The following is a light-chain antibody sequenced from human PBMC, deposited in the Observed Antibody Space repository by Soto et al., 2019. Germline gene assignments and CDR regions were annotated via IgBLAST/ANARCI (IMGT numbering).Light chain of an antibody. CDR3: QRSWT. J-gene: IGKJ1*01. Sequence: EIVLTQSPYTLSSSPGERATLSCRASESISSTYLAWYQQNPGQAPRLLIYGASNRATGIPDRFSGSGSGTDFTLTISRLEPEDFAVYYCQRSWTFGQGTKVDIK. CDR2: GAS. CDR1: ESISSTY. V-gene: IGKV3-20*01.